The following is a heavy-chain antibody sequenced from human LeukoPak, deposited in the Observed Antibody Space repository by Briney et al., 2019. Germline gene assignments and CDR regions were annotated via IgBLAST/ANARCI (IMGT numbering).Heavy chain of an antibody. J-gene: IGHJ4*02. V-gene: IGHV3-11*04. CDR1: GFTSSDHY. CDR2: ISSSGSTI. Sequence: GGSLRLSCAASGFTSSDHYMSWIRQAPGKGLEWVSYISSSGSTIYYADSVKGRFTISRDNAKNSLYLQMNSLGAEDTAVYYCARSPVIVGATVDYWGQGTLVTVSS. D-gene: IGHD1-26*01. CDR3: ARSPVIVGATVDY.